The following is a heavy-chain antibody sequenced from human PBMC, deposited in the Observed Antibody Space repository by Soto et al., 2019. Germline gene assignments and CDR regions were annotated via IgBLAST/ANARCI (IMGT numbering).Heavy chain of an antibody. J-gene: IGHJ6*03. D-gene: IGHD6-6*01. V-gene: IGHV1-69*08. CDR2: IIPILGIA. Sequence: QVQLVQSGAEVKKPGSSVKVSCKASGGTFSSYTISWVRQAPEQGLEWMGRIIPILGIANYAQKFQGRVTITADKSTSTAYMELSSLRSEDTAVYYCARENSSSFFDYYYYYMDVWGKGTTVTVSS. CDR1: GGTFSSYT. CDR3: ARENSSSFFDYYYYYMDV.